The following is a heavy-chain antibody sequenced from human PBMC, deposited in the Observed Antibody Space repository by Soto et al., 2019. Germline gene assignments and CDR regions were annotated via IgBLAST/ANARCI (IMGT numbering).Heavy chain of an antibody. V-gene: IGHV4-30-4*01. CDR3: ARATSGWYFDY. J-gene: IGHJ4*02. CDR2: ISYSGST. Sequence: QVQLQESGPGLVKPSETLSLTCTVSGGSIGSGDYWWSWIRQSPGKGLEWIGYISYSGSTYYNPSLRSRVTISVDTSKNQFSVMVTSMTASDTAVYYCARATSGWYFDYWGQGTLVTVSA. CDR1: GGSIGSGDYW. D-gene: IGHD6-19*01.